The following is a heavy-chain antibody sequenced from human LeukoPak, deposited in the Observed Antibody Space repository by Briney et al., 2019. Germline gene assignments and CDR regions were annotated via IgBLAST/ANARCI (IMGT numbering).Heavy chain of an antibody. CDR1: GFTFSRYE. Sequence: GGSLRLSCAASGFTFSRYEMNWVRQAPGKGLEWVSYISTSGSTIDYADSVKGRFTISRDNPKNSLYLQMNSLRAEDTAVYYCARYIVAADYWGQGTLVTVSS. J-gene: IGHJ4*02. D-gene: IGHD5-12*01. CDR2: ISTSGSTI. V-gene: IGHV3-48*03. CDR3: ARYIVAADY.